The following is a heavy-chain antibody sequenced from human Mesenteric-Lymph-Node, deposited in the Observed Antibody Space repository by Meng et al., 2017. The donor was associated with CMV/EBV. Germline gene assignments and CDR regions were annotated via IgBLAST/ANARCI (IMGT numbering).Heavy chain of an antibody. Sequence: SETLSLTCIVSGGSISSGGYYWGWVRQPPGKGLEWIGEINHSGSTDYNPSLKSRLTMSVDTSKNQFSLRLSSVTAADTAVYYCAREGGGHLDHWGHGTLVTVSS. CDR2: INHSGST. V-gene: IGHV4-31*02. J-gene: IGHJ4*01. CDR1: GGSISSGGYY. CDR3: AREGGGHLDH. D-gene: IGHD2-15*01.